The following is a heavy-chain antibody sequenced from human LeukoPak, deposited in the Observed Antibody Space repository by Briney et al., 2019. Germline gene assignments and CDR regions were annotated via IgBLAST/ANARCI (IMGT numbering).Heavy chain of an antibody. V-gene: IGHV4-61*02. Sequence: SETLTLTCTVSGVSINSRRYYWGWLGQPAGKGLESLGRICTSGVTNYNPSLKSRVTISLDTYKNEFSLKLSSVTATETAVYYCARGISEWLRLYFFDYWGQGTLVTVSS. CDR1: GVSINSRRYY. J-gene: IGHJ4*02. CDR3: ARGISEWLRLYFFDY. CDR2: ICTSGVT. D-gene: IGHD5-12*01.